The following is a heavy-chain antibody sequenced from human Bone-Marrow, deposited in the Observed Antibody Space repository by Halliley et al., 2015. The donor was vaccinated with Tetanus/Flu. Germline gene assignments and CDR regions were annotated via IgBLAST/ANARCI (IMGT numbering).Heavy chain of an antibody. CDR3: ARGTGYPSPYAFDI. D-gene: IGHD3-16*02. Sequence: SLRLSCVVSGFTFDDYAMYWVRQAPGKGLEWVSSLSWNSGNIDYADSVRGRFTISRDNGKNALYLQMNSLRSEDTAVYYCARGTGYPSPYAFDIWGQGTTVTVSS. CDR1: GFTFDDYA. J-gene: IGHJ3*02. V-gene: IGHV3-9*01. CDR2: LSWNSGNI.